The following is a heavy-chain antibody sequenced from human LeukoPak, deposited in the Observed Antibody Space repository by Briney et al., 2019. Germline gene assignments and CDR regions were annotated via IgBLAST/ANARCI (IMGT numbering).Heavy chain of an antibody. V-gene: IGHV3-30*18. J-gene: IGHJ4*02. CDR1: GFTFSSYV. D-gene: IGHD1-26*01. CDR2: ISYDGSNK. CDR3: AKDQGSSGFDY. Sequence: PGGSLRLSCAASGFTFSSYVMNWVRQAPGKGLEWVAVISYDGSNKYYADSVKGRFTISRDNSKNTLYLQMNSLRAEDTAVYYCAKDQGSSGFDYWGQGTLVTVSS.